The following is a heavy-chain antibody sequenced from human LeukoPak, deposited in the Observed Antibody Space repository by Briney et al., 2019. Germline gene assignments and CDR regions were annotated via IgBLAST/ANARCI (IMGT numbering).Heavy chain of an antibody. Sequence: ASVKVSCKASGYTFTSYAMNWVRQAPGQGLEWMGWINTNTGNPTYAQGFTGRSVFSLDTSVNTAYLQISSLKAEDTAVYYCARSIAAAGYMDVWGKGTTVTVSS. CDR2: INTNTGNP. CDR3: ARSIAAAGYMDV. D-gene: IGHD6-13*01. J-gene: IGHJ6*03. V-gene: IGHV7-4-1*02. CDR1: GYTFTSYA.